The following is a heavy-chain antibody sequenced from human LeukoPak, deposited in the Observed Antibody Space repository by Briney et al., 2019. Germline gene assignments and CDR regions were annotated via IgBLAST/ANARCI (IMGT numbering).Heavy chain of an antibody. V-gene: IGHV3-30-3*02. J-gene: IGHJ6*02. CDR2: ISYDGNNK. CDR1: GFTFSNSA. Sequence: GGSLRLSCAASGFTFSNSAMHWVRQAPGKGLEWVAFISYDGNNKYYADSVKGRFTISRDNSKNTLYLQMNSLRAEETAVYFCANDAAQQQLSNLFYGMDVWGQGTTVTVSS. CDR3: ANDAAQQQLSNLFYGMDV. D-gene: IGHD6-13*01.